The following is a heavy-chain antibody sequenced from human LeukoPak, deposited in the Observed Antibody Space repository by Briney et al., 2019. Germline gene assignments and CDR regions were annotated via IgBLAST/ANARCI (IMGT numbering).Heavy chain of an antibody. Sequence: ASVKVSCKASGYTFTSYGISWVRQAPGQGLEWMGWISAYNGNTNYAQKLQGRVTMTTDTSTSTAYMELKSLRSEDTAVYYCARDRRSGYSYGPGGYWYFDLWGRGTLVTVSS. D-gene: IGHD5-18*01. CDR1: GYTFTSYG. V-gene: IGHV1-18*01. CDR2: ISAYNGNT. J-gene: IGHJ2*01. CDR3: ARDRRSGYSYGPGGYWYFDL.